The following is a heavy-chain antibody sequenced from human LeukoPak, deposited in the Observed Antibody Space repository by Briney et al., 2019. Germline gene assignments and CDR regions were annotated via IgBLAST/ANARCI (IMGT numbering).Heavy chain of an antibody. CDR1: GDSINNFY. CDR3: ARGYKPASGKDGAFDI. J-gene: IGHJ3*02. D-gene: IGHD6-13*01. CDR2: VYSSGTT. V-gene: IGHV4-4*07. Sequence: SETLSLTCTVSGDSINNFYWSWIRQPAGKGLEWIERVYSSGTTDYNPSLKSRVSMSVDTSSNQFSLRLSSMTAADTALYYCARGYKPASGKDGAFDIWGQGTMVTVSS.